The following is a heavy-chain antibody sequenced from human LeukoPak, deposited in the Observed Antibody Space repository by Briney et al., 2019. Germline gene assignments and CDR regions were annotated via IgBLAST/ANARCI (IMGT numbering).Heavy chain of an antibody. CDR1: GFTVSSND. J-gene: IGHJ4*02. D-gene: IGHD6-6*01. Sequence: GGSLRLSCAASGFTVSSNDMSWVRQAPGKGLECISVIYSGGSTDYADSVKGRLTISRDNSKNTLYLQMNSLRAEDTAVYYCAKAPSSSDYFDYWGQATLVTV. CDR2: IYSGGST. CDR3: AKAPSSSDYFDY. V-gene: IGHV3-53*01.